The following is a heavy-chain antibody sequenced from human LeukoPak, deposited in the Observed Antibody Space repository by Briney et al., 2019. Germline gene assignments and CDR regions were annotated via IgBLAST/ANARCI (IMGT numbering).Heavy chain of an antibody. CDR1: GFTFSRSG. Sequence: GGSLRLSCAASGFTFSRSGVHWVRQAPGRGLEWVAVISYDERDEYYADSVKGRFTISRDNSKNTLYLQMNSLRAEDTAVYYCAKDSKGSGTYYDRYFDYWGQGTLVTVSS. CDR2: ISYDERDE. V-gene: IGHV3-30*18. D-gene: IGHD3-10*01. CDR3: AKDSKGSGTYYDRYFDY. J-gene: IGHJ4*02.